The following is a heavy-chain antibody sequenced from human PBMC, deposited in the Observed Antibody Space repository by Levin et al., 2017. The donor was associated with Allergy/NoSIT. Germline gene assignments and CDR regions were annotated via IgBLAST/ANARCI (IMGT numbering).Heavy chain of an antibody. V-gene: IGHV3-7*01. CDR2: IKQDGSEK. CDR3: ARGGFMITFGGVIGPLDY. D-gene: IGHD3-16*02. Sequence: GESLKISCAASGFTFSSYWMSWVRQAPGKGLEWVANIKQDGSEKYYVDSVKGRFTISRDNAKNSLYLQMNSLRAEDTAVYYCARGGFMITFGGVIGPLDYWGQGTLVTVSS. J-gene: IGHJ4*02. CDR1: GFTFSSYW.